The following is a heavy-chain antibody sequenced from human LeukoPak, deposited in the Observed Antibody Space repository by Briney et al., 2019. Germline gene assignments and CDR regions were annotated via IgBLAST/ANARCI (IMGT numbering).Heavy chain of an antibody. D-gene: IGHD6-19*01. V-gene: IGHV4-39*01. CDR2: IYYSGST. J-gene: IGHJ4*02. Sequence: SETLSLTCTVSCGFISSSSYYWGWIRQPPGKGLEWIGSIYYSGSTYYNPSLKSRVTISVDTSKNQYSLYLSAVNAADTAVYCCAQHSYSSGWYSDYWGQGTLVTVSS. CDR1: CGFISSSSYY. CDR3: AQHSYSSGWYSDY.